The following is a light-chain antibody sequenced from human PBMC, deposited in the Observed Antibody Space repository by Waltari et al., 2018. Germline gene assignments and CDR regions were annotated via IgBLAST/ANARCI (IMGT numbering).Light chain of an antibody. CDR1: QNLSSNF. J-gene: IGKJ2*01. V-gene: IGKV3-20*01. Sequence: IVLTQSPGTLSLSPGDKASLSCKASQNLSSNFLAWHRQRPGQPPGLLIHGAAKRAAGIPDTFSGSGSGTDFTLTISRLEAEDSAVYYCQQYGTSPYTFGQGTKVEIK. CDR3: QQYGTSPYT. CDR2: GAA.